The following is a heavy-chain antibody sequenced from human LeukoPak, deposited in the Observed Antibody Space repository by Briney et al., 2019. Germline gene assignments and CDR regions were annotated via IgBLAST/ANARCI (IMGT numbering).Heavy chain of an antibody. CDR2: TYYRSKWYN. J-gene: IGHJ4*02. CDR3: AKGIRGSYASFDY. CDR1: GDSVSGNSAA. D-gene: IGHD1-26*01. Sequence: SQTLSLTCAISGDSVSGNSAAWNWIRQSPSRGLEWLGRTYYRSKWYNDYALSVKSRITINPDTSKNQFSLHLNSVTPEDTAVYYCAKGIRGSYASFDYWGQGTLVTVSS. V-gene: IGHV6-1*01.